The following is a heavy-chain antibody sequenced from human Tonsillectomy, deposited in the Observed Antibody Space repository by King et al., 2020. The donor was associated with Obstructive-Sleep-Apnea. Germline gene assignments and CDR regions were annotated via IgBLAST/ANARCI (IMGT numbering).Heavy chain of an antibody. CDR3: ARAHKYYYDSSGYYVIDY. CDR2: IYHSGST. J-gene: IGHJ4*02. D-gene: IGHD3-22*01. V-gene: IGHV4-4*02. CDR1: GGSISSSNW. Sequence: QLQESGPGLVKPSGTLSLTCAVSGGSISSSNWWSWGRQPPGKGLEWIGEIYHSGSTNYNPSLKSRVTISVDKSKNQFSLKLSSVTAADTAVYYCARAHKYYYDSSGYYVIDYWGQGTLVTVSS.